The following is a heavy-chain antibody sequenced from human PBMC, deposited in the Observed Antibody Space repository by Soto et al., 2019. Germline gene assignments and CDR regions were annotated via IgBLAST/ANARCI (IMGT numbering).Heavy chain of an antibody. D-gene: IGHD2-15*01. CDR1: GDSVSSNGAC. CDR3: ARVHCSAGTCLDGLDF. Sequence: SQTLSLTCVISGDSVSSNGACWNWIRQSPSRGLQWLGRIHYRSKWFHDYAASVGSRMAINPDTSRNQFSLQLNYVTPEDTAVYYCARVHCSAGTCLDGLDFWGQGTTVTVSS. J-gene: IGHJ6*02. V-gene: IGHV6-1*01. CDR2: IHYRSKWFH.